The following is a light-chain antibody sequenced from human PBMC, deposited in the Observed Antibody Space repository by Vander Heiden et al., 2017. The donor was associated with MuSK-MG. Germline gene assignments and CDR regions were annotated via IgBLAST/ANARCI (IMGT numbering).Light chain of an antibody. J-gene: IGLJ2*01. CDR2: CNY. V-gene: IGLV1-47*02. CDR3: AASDDSLSAVV. Sequence: QSVMTQPPSASGAPGRTVTISCSGSSSNIGSNYVFWYKHLPGAAPNVLIVCNYQRPSGVPDRFLSYKAGTSASPETGGLRSDDGADDYWAASDDSLSAVVFGTGTKLTVL. CDR1: SSNIGSNY.